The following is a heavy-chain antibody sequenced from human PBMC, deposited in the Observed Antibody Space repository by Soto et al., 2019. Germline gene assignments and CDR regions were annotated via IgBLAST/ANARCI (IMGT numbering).Heavy chain of an antibody. CDR3: AKVGIGMFSHKHPFDH. V-gene: IGHV3-23*01. D-gene: IGHD2-21*01. Sequence: EVQLLDSGGDLAQPGGSLRLSCTASGFTFSSFGMAWVRQAPGKGLEWVSAISGSGDSSYYADSVKDRFTISRDNPTNTLYLQMNNLRAEDTAVYYCAKVGIGMFSHKHPFDHWGQGTQFTVSS. CDR2: ISGSGDSS. J-gene: IGHJ4*02. CDR1: GFTFSSFG.